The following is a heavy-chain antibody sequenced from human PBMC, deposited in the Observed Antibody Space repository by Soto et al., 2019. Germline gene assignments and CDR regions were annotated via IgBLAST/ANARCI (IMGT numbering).Heavy chain of an antibody. V-gene: IGHV3-23*01. CDR2: ISGSGGST. J-gene: IGHJ4*02. D-gene: IGHD2-2*01. CDR3: ATSQLARSLGG. CDR1: GFTFSSYA. Sequence: GGSLRLSCAASGFTFSSYAMSWVRQAPGKGLEWVSAISGSGGSTYYADSVKGRLTISRDNSKNTLYLQMNSLRAEDTAVYYCATSQLARSLGGWGQGTLVTVSS.